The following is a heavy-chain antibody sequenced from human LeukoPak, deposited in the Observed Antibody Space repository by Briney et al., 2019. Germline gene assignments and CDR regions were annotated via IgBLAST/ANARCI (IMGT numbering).Heavy chain of an antibody. CDR2: IYYSGST. V-gene: IGHV4-59*08. D-gene: IGHD3-22*01. CDR1: GGSISSYY. J-gene: IGHJ2*01. CDR3: ARHHYYDSSGYYYWYFGL. Sequence: SETLSLTCTVSGGSISSYYWSWIRQPPGKGLEWIGYIYYSGSTNYNPSLKSRVTISVDTSKNQFSLKLSSVTAADTAVYYCARHHYYDSSGYYYWYFGLWGRGTLVTVSS.